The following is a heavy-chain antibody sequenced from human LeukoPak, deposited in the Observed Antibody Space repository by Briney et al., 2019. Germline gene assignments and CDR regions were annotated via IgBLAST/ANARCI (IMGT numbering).Heavy chain of an antibody. CDR3: ARGPYYSDSVTYSFDY. CDR1: GGSISTFY. V-gene: IGHV4-59*01. Sequence: PSATLPLTCTVSGGSISTFYWSWIRQPPGKGLEWIGYIYYTGSTNYNSSLTSRVTISVDTSKNQFSLKLNSVTAADTAVYYCARGPYYSDSVTYSFDYWGQGALVTVSS. CDR2: IYYTGST. D-gene: IGHD3-22*01. J-gene: IGHJ4*02.